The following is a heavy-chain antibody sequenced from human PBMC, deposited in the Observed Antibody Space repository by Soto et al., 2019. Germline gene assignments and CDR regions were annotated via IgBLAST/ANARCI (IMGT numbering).Heavy chain of an antibody. J-gene: IGHJ5*02. CDR2: INAGSGDT. V-gene: IGHV1-3*01. CDR1: GYTLNNHA. CDR3: TRVVTGNEFDP. Sequence: ASVKVSCKASGYTLNNHAMNWVRQAPGQRLEWMGWINAGSGDTKYSQKFQGRVTITRDTSASTVYMELSNLTSEDTAVYYCTRVVTGNEFDPWGQGTLVTVSS. D-gene: IGHD1-20*01.